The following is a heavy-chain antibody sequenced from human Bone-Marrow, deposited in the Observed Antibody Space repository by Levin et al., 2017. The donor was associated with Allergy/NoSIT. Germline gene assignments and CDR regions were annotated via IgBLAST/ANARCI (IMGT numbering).Heavy chain of an antibody. CDR3: ARDGGYCISTSGYAGFDY. Sequence: PGGSLRLSCAASGFTFSSYAMHWVRQAPGKGLEWVAVISYDGSNKYYADSVKGRFTISRDNSKNTLYLQMNSLRAEDTAVYYCARDGGYCISTSGYAGFDYWGQGTLVTVSS. CDR1: GFTFSSYA. D-gene: IGHD2-2*01. J-gene: IGHJ4*02. CDR2: ISYDGSNK. V-gene: IGHV3-30-3*01.